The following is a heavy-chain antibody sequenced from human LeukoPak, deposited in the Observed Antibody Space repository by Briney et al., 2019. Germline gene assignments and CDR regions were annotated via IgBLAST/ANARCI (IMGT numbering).Heavy chain of an antibody. D-gene: IGHD6-13*01. CDR1: GGTFSSYA. V-gene: IGHV1-69*05. CDR2: IIPIFGTA. J-gene: IGHJ5*02. Sequence: GSSVKVSCKASGGTFSSYAISWVRQAPGQGLEWMGRIIPIFGTANYAQKFQGRVTITTDESTSTAYMELSSLRSEDTAVYYCARDYSSSWYWFDPWAREPWSPSPQ. CDR3: ARDYSSSWYWFDP.